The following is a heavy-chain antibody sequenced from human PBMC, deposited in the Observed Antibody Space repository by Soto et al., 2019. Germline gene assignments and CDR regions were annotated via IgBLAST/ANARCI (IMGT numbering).Heavy chain of an antibody. Sequence: SETLSLTCTVSGGSISSSGYYWGWIRQPPGKGLEWIGSIYYSGSTYYNPSLKSRVTISVDTSKNQFSLKLSSVTAADTAVYYCARLIGDYVPYFQHWGQGTLVTVSS. CDR2: IYYSGST. D-gene: IGHD4-17*01. CDR1: GGSISSSGYY. V-gene: IGHV4-39*01. J-gene: IGHJ1*01. CDR3: ARLIGDYVPYFQH.